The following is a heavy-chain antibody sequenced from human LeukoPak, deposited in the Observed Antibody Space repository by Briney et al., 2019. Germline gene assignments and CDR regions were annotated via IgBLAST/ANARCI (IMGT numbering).Heavy chain of an antibody. J-gene: IGHJ6*03. V-gene: IGHV3-48*04. D-gene: IGHD6-13*01. CDR3: ARDYSSSWYSNYYYYMDV. Sequence: GGSLRLSCAASGFTFSSYSMNWVRQAPGKGLEWVSYISSSSSTIYYADSVKGRFTISRDNAKNSLYLQMNSLRAEDTAVYYCARDYSSSWYSNYYYYMDVWGKGTTVTVSS. CDR1: GFTFSSYS. CDR2: ISSSSSTI.